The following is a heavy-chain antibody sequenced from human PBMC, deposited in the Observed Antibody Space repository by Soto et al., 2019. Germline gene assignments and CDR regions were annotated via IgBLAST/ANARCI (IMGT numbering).Heavy chain of an antibody. Sequence: EVQLVESGGGLVQPGGSLRLSCAASGFRFSIYSMNWVRQAPGKGLEWSAYITSDTKTIKYADSVKGRFTTSRDNDKNLVYLQMNSLRDEDTAVYYCARSVEGHFDYWGQGTVVTVST. J-gene: IGHJ4*02. D-gene: IGHD6-19*01. CDR2: ITSDTKTI. CDR3: ARSVEGHFDY. V-gene: IGHV3-48*02. CDR1: GFRFSIYS.